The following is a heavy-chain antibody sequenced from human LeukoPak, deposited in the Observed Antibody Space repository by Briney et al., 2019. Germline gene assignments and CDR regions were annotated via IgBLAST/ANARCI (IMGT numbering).Heavy chain of an antibody. D-gene: IGHD3-16*01. CDR2: IYYSGST. J-gene: IGHJ4*02. CDR1: GGSISSGGYY. CDR3: ARHLLAGGSIDY. V-gene: IGHV4-39*01. Sequence: SETLSLTCTVSGGSISSGGYYWSWIRQHPGKGLEWIGYIYYSGSTYYNPSLKGRVTMSVDTSKNQFSLKLSSVTAADTAVYYCARHLLAGGSIDYWDQGTLVTVSS.